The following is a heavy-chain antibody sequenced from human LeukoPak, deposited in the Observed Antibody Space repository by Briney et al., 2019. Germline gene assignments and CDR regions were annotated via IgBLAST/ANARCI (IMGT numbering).Heavy chain of an antibody. J-gene: IGHJ4*02. CDR1: GGSISSVSHY. CDR3: AREVAGYLGGYFDY. D-gene: IGHD3-3*01. CDR2: IYSSGST. Sequence: SQTLSLTCTVSGGSISSVSHYWNWIRQPAGKGLEWIGRIYSSGSTRYNPSLESRVTISLDTSKNQFSLQLSSVTAADTAVYYCAREVAGYLGGYFDYWGQAILVTVSS. V-gene: IGHV4-61*02.